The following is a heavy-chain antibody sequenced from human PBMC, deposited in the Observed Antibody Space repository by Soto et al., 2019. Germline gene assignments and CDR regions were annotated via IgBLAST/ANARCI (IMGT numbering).Heavy chain of an antibody. V-gene: IGHV4-59*08. CDR3: ARQSLNYVWGSYRSTHQGWFDP. D-gene: IGHD3-16*02. CDR2: IYYSGTT. J-gene: IGHJ5*02. CDR1: GGSISSYY. Sequence: SETLSLTCTVSGGSISSYYWSWIRQPPGKGLEWIGYIYYSGTTYYKPSLKSRVTISVDTSKNQFSLKMSSVTAADTAIYYCARQSLNYVWGSYRSTHQGWFDPWGQGTLVTVSS.